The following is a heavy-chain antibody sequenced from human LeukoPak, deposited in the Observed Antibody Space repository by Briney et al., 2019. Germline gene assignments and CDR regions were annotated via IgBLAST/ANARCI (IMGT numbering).Heavy chain of an antibody. V-gene: IGHV4-4*02. CDR1: GGSMSSHNW. CDR2: IYRTGAT. Sequence: SETLSLTCAVSGGSMSSHNWWIWVRQPPGRGLEWIGEIYRTGATNYNPSLKSRVTISQDKSKNQFSLKLSSVTAADTAVYYCARHSYSSGWYPFDYWGQGTLVTVSS. D-gene: IGHD6-19*01. J-gene: IGHJ4*02. CDR3: ARHSYSSGWYPFDY.